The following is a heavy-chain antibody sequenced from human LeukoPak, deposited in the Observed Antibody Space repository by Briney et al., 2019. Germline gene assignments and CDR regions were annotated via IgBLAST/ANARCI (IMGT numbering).Heavy chain of an antibody. CDR2: ISYDGSNK. V-gene: IGHV3-30*18. D-gene: IGHD3/OR15-3a*01. J-gene: IGHJ4*02. CDR1: GFTFSSYW. CDR3: AKDMGAFFDWLFYFDY. Sequence: GGSLRLSCAASGFTFSSYWMSWVRQAPGKGLEWVAVISYDGSNKYYADSVKGRFTISRDNSKNTLYLQMNSLRAEDTAVYYCAKDMGAFFDWLFYFDYWGQGTLVTVSS.